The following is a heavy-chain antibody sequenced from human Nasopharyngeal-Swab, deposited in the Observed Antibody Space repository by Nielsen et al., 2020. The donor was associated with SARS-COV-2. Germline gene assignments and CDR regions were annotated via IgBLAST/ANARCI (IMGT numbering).Heavy chain of an antibody. Sequence: GESLKISCAASGFTFNSYAMSWVRQTPGKGLEWVAVISYDGINKYYADSVKGRFTISRDNSKNTLYLQMNSLRTEDTAVYYCARDGDDYGDFYFDYWGQGTLVTVSS. CDR2: ISYDGINK. D-gene: IGHD4-17*01. CDR3: ARDGDDYGDFYFDY. CDR1: GFTFNSYA. V-gene: IGHV3-30-3*01. J-gene: IGHJ4*02.